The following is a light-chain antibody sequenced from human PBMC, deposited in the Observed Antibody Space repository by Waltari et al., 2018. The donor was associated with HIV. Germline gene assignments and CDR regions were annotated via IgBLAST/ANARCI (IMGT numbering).Light chain of an antibody. CDR2: AAS. V-gene: IGKV3-15*01. CDR3: QQYNDWPRT. CDR1: QSVSSH. J-gene: IGKJ1*01. Sequence: IVMTQSPGTLYVSPGERAILSCRASQSVSSHLAWYQQRLGQAPRLLIYAASTRATGIPARFSASGSGTDFTLTISSLQSEDFAIYYCQQYNDWPRTFGQGTRVEIK.